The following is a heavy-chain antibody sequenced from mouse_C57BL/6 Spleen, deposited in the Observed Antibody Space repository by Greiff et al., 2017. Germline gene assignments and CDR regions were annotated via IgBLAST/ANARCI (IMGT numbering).Heavy chain of an antibody. J-gene: IGHJ4*01. CDR2: IWTGGGT. CDR1: GFSLTSYA. D-gene: IGHD1-1*01. CDR3: ASYYYGSSSSAMDY. V-gene: IGHV2-9-1*01. Sequence: VQLQQSGPGLVAPSQSLSITCTVSGFSLTSYAISWVRQPPGKGLEWLGVIWTGGGTNYNSALKSRLSISKDNSKSQVFLKMNSLQTDDTARYYCASYYYGSSSSAMDYWGEGTSGTVSS.